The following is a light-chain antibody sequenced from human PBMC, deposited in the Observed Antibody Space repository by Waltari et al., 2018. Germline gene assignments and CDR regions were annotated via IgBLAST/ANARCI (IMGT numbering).Light chain of an antibody. CDR3: QQYDTFMWT. J-gene: IGKJ1*01. CDR2: KAS. V-gene: IGKV1-5*03. Sequence: DIQMTQSPSTLSASVGDRVTITCRASQSISGWLAWYQQKPGKAPKLLIYKASTLESGVPSRFSGSGSGTEFTLTINSLQPDDVATYCCQQYDTFMWTFGQGTKVDI. CDR1: QSISGW.